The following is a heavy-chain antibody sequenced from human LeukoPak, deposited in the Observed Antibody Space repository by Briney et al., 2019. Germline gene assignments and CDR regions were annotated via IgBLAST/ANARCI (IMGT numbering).Heavy chain of an antibody. J-gene: IGHJ6*02. V-gene: IGHV4-39*01. Sequence: SETLSLTCTVSGGSISSSSYYWGWIRQPPGKGLEWIGSIYYSGSTYYNPSLKSRVTISVDTSKNQFSLKLSSVTAADTAVYYCARHSSGLGDYYYYYGMDVWGQGTTVTVSS. CDR3: ARHSSGLGDYYYYYGMDV. CDR2: IYYSGST. CDR1: GGSISSSSYY. D-gene: IGHD6-6*01.